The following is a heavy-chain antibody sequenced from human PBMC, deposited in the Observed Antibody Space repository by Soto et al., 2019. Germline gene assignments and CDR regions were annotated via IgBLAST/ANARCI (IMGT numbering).Heavy chain of an antibody. CDR2: IFPNGNT. D-gene: IGHD4-17*01. CDR3: ARATRDYGDYGYFDS. J-gene: IGHJ4*02. V-gene: IGHV4-4*07. CDR1: RGYVNTFH. Sequence: PSETLSLTCTVSRGYVNTFHWSWVRQPAGKGLEWIGRIFPNGNTDYSPSLKSRVTLSVDTSKNQFSLKLTSVTAADTAVYFCARATRDYGDYGYFDSWGQGTLVTVSS.